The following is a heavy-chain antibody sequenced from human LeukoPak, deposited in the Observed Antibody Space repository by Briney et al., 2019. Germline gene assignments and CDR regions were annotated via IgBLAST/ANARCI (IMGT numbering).Heavy chain of an antibody. CDR3: ASGQYYDLWSGYYVD. D-gene: IGHD3-3*01. Sequence: SETLSLTCAVYGGSFSGHYWSWIRQPPGKGLEWIGEINHSGSTNYNPSLESRVTISVDTSKNHFPLKLSSVTAADTAVYYCASGQYYDLWSGYYVDWGQGTLVTVSA. V-gene: IGHV4-34*01. CDR1: GGSFSGHY. CDR2: INHSGST. J-gene: IGHJ4*02.